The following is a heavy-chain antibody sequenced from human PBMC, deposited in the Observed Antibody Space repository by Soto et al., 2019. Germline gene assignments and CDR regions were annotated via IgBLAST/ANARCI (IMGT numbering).Heavy chain of an antibody. V-gene: IGHV1-18*01. CDR3: AGGWFGDFVDYFDY. Sequence: QVQLVQSGAEVKKPGASVKVSCKASGYTFTSYGISWVRQAPGQGREWMGWISAYNCNTNYAEKLQGRVTMTTDTSTSTAYMELRSLRSDDTAVYYCAGGWFGDFVDYFDYWGQGTLVTVSS. D-gene: IGHD3-10*01. CDR1: GYTFTSYG. CDR2: ISAYNCNT. J-gene: IGHJ4*02.